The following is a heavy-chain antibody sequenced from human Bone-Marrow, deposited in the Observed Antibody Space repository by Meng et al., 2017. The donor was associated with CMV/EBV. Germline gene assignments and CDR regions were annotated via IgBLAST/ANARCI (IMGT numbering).Heavy chain of an antibody. CDR3: ASIRGYWGYFDY. Sequence: GESLKISCAASGFTFSSYSMNWVRQAPGKGLEWVSSISSSSSYIYYADSVKGRFTISRDNAKNLLYLQMNSLRAEDTAVYYCASIRGYWGYFDYWGQGTRVTVSS. V-gene: IGHV3-21*01. J-gene: IGHJ4*02. D-gene: IGHD7-27*01. CDR1: GFTFSSYS. CDR2: ISSSSSYI.